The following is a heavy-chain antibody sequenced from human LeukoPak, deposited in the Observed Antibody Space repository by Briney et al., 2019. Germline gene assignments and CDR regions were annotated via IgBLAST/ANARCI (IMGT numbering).Heavy chain of an antibody. J-gene: IGHJ4*02. V-gene: IGHV1-2*02. CDR1: GYTFSDYY. CDR3: ARSTGNPFDY. D-gene: IGHD3-9*01. CDR2: INPNTRGT. Sequence: ASVKVSYKASGYTFSDYYVYWVRQAPGQGLEWMGWINPNTRGTNYAQKFQGRVTMTRDTSISTAYMELGSLRSDDTAIYYCARSTGNPFDYWGQGTLVTVSS.